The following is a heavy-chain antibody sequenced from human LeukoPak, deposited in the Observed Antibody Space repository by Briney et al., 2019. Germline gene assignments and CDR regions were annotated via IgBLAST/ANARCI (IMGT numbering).Heavy chain of an antibody. J-gene: IGHJ4*02. D-gene: IGHD1-26*01. CDR1: GFTFNDYG. Sequence: GGSLRLSCAASGFTFNDYGMHWVRQAPGKGLEWVAVMSYDAANKYYADSVKGRFTISRDNSKNTLYLQMNSLRAEDTAVYYCAREGVGAKPLDYWGQGTLVTVSS. CDR3: AREGVGAKPLDY. V-gene: IGHV3-30*03. CDR2: MSYDAANK.